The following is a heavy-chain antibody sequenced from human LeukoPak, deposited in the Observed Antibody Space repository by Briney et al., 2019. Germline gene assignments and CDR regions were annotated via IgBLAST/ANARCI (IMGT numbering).Heavy chain of an antibody. Sequence: ASVTVSCKAFGYTFSSYGISWVRQAPGQGLEWMGWISAYNGNTNYAQKFQGRVTLTTDTSTSTGYMELRGLRSDDTAVYFCAREGFGSGWYNIWGQGTMVTVSS. CDR3: AREGFGSGWYNI. D-gene: IGHD6-19*01. CDR2: ISAYNGNT. V-gene: IGHV1-18*01. CDR1: GYTFSSYG. J-gene: IGHJ3*02.